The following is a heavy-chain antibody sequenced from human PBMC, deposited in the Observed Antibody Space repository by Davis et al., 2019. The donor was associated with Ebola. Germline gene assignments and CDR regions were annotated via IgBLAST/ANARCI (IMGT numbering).Heavy chain of an antibody. Sequence: GESLKISCAASGFTFSSYGMHWVRQAPGKGLEWVAVISYDGSNKYYADSVKGRFTITRDNSKNTLYLQMNSLRAEDTAVYYCARLVGATDYWGQGTLVTVSS. CDR1: GFTFSSYG. V-gene: IGHV3-30*03. CDR3: ARLVGATDY. J-gene: IGHJ4*02. D-gene: IGHD1-26*01. CDR2: ISYDGSNK.